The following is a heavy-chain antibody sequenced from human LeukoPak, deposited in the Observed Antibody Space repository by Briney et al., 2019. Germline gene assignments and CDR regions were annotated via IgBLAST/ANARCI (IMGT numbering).Heavy chain of an antibody. J-gene: IGHJ6*02. CDR3: ASLLVRAPSPYYYYGMDV. V-gene: IGHV1-46*01. CDR2: INPSGGST. D-gene: IGHD1-26*01. Sequence: ASVKVSCKASGYTFTSYYMHWVRQAPGQGLEWMGIINPSGGSTSYAQKFQGRVTMTRDTSTSTVYMELSSLRSEDTAVYYCASLLVRAPSPYYYYGMDVWGQGTTVTVSS. CDR1: GYTFTSYY.